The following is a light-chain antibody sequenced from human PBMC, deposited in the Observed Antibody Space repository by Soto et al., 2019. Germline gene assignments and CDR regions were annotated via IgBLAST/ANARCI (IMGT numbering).Light chain of an antibody. CDR2: DTS. CDR1: TGAVTSGHY. J-gene: IGLJ2*01. V-gene: IGLV7-46*01. Sequence: QAVVTQEPSLTVSPGGTVTLTCGSSTGAVTSGHYPYWFQQKPGQALRTLIYDTSNKHSWTPARFSGSLLGGKAALTLSGAQPEDEAEYYCLLSYSGARVPVVFGGGTKLTVL. CDR3: LLSYSGARVPVV.